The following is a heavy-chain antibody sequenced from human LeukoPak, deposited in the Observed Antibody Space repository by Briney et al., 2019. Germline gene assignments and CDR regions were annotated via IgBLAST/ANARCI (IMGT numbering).Heavy chain of an antibody. CDR3: AKDRGRGVRGVIDY. V-gene: IGHV3-9*01. J-gene: IGHJ4*02. CDR2: ISWNSGSI. CDR1: GFTFDDYA. Sequence: PGGSLRLSCAASGFTFDDYAMHWVRQAPGKGLEWVSGISWNSGSIGYADSVKGRFTISGDNAKNSLYLQMNSLRAEDTALYYCAKDRGRGVRGVIDYWGQGTLVTVSS. D-gene: IGHD3-10*01.